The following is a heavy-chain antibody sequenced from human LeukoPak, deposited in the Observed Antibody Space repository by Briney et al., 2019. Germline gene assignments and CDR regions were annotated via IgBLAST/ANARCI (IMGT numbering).Heavy chain of an antibody. CDR2: TYYSGST. V-gene: IGHV4-59*04. CDR3: ARHERYCSGGSCYWGYYYYYYMDV. J-gene: IGHJ6*03. CDR1: GESISGFY. Sequence: PSETLSLTCTVSGESISGFYWTWIRQPPGKGLEWIGYTYYSGSTYYNPSLKSRVTISVDTSKNQFSLKLSSVTAADTAVYYCARHERYCSGGSCYWGYYYYYYMDVWGKGTTVTISS. D-gene: IGHD2-15*01.